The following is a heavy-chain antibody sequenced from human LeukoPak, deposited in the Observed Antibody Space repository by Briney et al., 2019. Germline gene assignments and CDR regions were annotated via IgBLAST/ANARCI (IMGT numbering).Heavy chain of an antibody. V-gene: IGHV3-21*01. CDR3: ARVYSSSWYSGY. CDR1: GFSFNSYS. J-gene: IGHJ4*02. D-gene: IGHD6-13*01. CDR2: ITSSSSYI. Sequence: GGSLRLSCAASGFSFNSYSMNWVRQAPGKGLEWVSSITSSSSYIYYADSVKGRFTISRDNAKNSLYLQMNSLRAEDTAVYYCARVYSSSWYSGYWGQGTLVTVSS.